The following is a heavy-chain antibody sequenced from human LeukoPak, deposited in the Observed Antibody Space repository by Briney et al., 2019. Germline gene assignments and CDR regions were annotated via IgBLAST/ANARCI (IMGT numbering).Heavy chain of an antibody. CDR2: ISSSSSYI. CDR3: ALLPYYGSGSYYTAAAYYGMDV. J-gene: IGHJ6*04. D-gene: IGHD3-10*01. Sequence: PGVSLRLSCAASGFTFSSYSMNWVRQAPGKGLEWVSSISSSSSYIYYADSVKGRFTISRDNAKNSLYLQMNSLRAEDTAVYYCALLPYYGSGSYYTAAAYYGMDVWGKGTTVTVSS. V-gene: IGHV3-21*01. CDR1: GFTFSSYS.